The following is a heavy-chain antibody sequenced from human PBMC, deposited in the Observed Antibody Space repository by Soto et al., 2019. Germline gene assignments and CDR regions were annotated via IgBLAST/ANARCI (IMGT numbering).Heavy chain of an antibody. D-gene: IGHD6-19*01. CDR1: GFTFSSYA. V-gene: IGHV3-23*01. J-gene: IGHJ4*02. Sequence: GGSLRLSCAASGFTFSSYAMSWVRQAPGKGLEWVSAISGSGGSTYYADSVKGRFTISRDNSKNTLYLQMNSLRAEDTAVYYCAKDQDDSGWFSTLFDYWGQGTLVTVSS. CDR2: ISGSGGST. CDR3: AKDQDDSGWFSTLFDY.